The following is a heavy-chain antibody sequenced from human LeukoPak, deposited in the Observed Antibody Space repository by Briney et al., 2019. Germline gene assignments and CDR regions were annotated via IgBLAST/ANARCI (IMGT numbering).Heavy chain of an antibody. D-gene: IGHD6-13*01. V-gene: IGHV1-18*01. J-gene: IGHJ4*02. Sequence: ASVKVSCKASGYTFTSYGISWVRQAPGQGLEWIGWISAYNGNTNYAQKLQGRVTMTTDTSTSTAYMELRSLRSDDTAVYYCARDPPYALLIAAAGTENDYWGQGTLVTVSS. CDR2: ISAYNGNT. CDR1: GYTFTSYG. CDR3: ARDPPYALLIAAAGTENDY.